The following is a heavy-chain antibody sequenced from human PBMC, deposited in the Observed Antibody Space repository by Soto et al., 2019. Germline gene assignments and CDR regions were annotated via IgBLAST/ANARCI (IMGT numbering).Heavy chain of an antibody. Sequence: PSVKVSCKASGYTFTSYGISWVRQAPGQGLEWMGWISAYNGNTNYAQKLQGRVTMTTDTSTSTAYMELRSLRSDDTAVYYCARDLTTYYDFWSGPPDYGMDVWGQGTTVTVPS. V-gene: IGHV1-18*04. CDR2: ISAYNGNT. D-gene: IGHD3-3*01. CDR3: ARDLTTYYDFWSGPPDYGMDV. J-gene: IGHJ6*02. CDR1: GYTFTSYG.